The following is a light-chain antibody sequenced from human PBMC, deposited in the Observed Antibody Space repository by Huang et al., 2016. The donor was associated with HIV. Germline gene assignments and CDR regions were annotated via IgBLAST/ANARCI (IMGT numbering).Light chain of an antibody. J-gene: IGKJ4*01. CDR1: QSVSSGY. V-gene: IGKV3-20*01. CDR2: GAS. Sequence: ESVLTQSPGTLSLSPGERATISCRASQSVSSGYLAWYQQRPGQPPRPLIYGASSRATGIPDRFSGSGSGTDYTLTISRLEPEDFAVYYCQQYGSLLTFGGGTRVEI. CDR3: QQYGSLLT.